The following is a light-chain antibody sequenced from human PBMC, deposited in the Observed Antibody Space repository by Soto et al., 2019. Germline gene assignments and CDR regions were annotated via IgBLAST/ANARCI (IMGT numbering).Light chain of an antibody. CDR1: QDVNNY. V-gene: IGKV1-33*01. CDR3: QQYDDLPYT. CDR2: DTS. Sequence: DVQMTQSPSSLSASVGDRVTITCHASQDVNNYLDWYQQKVGKAPKLLIYDTSNLETGVPSRFGGSGSGTDFTFTISSLQPEDTATYYCQQYDDLPYTFGQGTKLQIK. J-gene: IGKJ2*01.